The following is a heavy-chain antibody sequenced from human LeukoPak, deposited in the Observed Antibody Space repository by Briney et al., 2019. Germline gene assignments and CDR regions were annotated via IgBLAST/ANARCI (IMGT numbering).Heavy chain of an antibody. CDR2: ISSSSSYI. CDR1: GLTFSSYS. Sequence: EGSLRLSCAASGLTFSSYSMNWVRQAPGKGLEWVSSISSSSSYIYYADSVKGRFTISRDNAKNSLYLQMNSLRAEDTAVYYCARGPDPLYVWGSYLIEYYFDYWGQGTLVTVSS. CDR3: ARGPDPLYVWGSYLIEYYFDY. V-gene: IGHV3-21*01. J-gene: IGHJ4*02. D-gene: IGHD3-16*02.